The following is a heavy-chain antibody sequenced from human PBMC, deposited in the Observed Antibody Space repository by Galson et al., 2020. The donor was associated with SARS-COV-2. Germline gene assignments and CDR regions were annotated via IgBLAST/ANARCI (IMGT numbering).Heavy chain of an antibody. CDR2: IRSRTYDGTT. CDR3: ARGGFPYYYYIDV. Sequence: GGSLRLSCTVAGYTFGNFAMSWFRQAPGKGLEWVGFIRSRTYDGTTEYAASVKDRFTISRDDSKNVAYLQMNSLITEDTAVDYCARGGFPYYYYIDVWGKGTTVTVSS. V-gene: IGHV3-49*03. CDR1: GYTFGNFA. J-gene: IGHJ6*03.